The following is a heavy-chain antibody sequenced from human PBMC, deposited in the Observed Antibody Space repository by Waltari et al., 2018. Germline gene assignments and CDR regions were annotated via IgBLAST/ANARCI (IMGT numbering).Heavy chain of an antibody. V-gene: IGHV3-21*03. Sequence: EVRLAESGGGLVKPGGSLRLSCTAHGLDFGDLDMNWVRQAPGTGLEWVSSIGGTHSNIFYADSVKGRFTVSRDNAKNSLYLQMDNLRAEDSGLYFCTRDLYGSGGDWFDPWGQGTLVTVSS. CDR3: TRDLYGSGGDWFDP. J-gene: IGHJ5*02. D-gene: IGHD3-10*01. CDR2: IGGTHSNI. CDR1: GLDFGDLD.